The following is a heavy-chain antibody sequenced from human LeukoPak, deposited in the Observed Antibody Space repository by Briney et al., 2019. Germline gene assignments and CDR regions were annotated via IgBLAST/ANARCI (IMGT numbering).Heavy chain of an antibody. V-gene: IGHV3-23*01. J-gene: IGHJ4*02. CDR3: ARERGYGSGSYYFY. Sequence: GGSLRLSCAASGYTFSNYAMSWVRQAPGKGLEWVSSISDSGGSTYHADSVKGQFTISRDNAKNSLYLQMNSLRAEDTAVYYCARERGYGSGSYYFYWGQGALVTVSS. D-gene: IGHD3-10*01. CDR1: GYTFSNYA. CDR2: ISDSGGST.